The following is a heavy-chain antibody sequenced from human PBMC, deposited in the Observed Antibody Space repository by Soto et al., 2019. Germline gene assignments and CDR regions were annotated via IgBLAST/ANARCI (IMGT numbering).Heavy chain of an antibody. Sequence: SETLSLTCSVSGGSIDSSDFYWVWVRQAPGEGLEWIGSTYYRRNTYYNSFLRSRVTLSVDTSKNQFSLRLSSVTAADTAVYYCARGGDFWSGYYTSYYYYMDVWGKGTTVTVSS. V-gene: IGHV4-39*07. J-gene: IGHJ6*03. D-gene: IGHD3-3*01. CDR2: TYYRRNT. CDR3: ARGGDFWSGYYTSYYYYMDV. CDR1: GGSIDSSDFY.